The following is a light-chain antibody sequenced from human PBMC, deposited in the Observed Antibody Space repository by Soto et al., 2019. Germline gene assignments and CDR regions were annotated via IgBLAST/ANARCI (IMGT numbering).Light chain of an antibody. Sequence: EIVLTQSPGTLSVSPGDGVTLSCRASQTVGKNYLAWYQHKPGQAPRFLIYGASSRATGIPDRFSGSGSGTEFTLTISSLQSEDFAVYYCQQYNNWPQTFGQGTKVDIK. CDR1: QTVGKN. CDR2: GAS. J-gene: IGKJ1*01. CDR3: QQYNNWPQT. V-gene: IGKV3D-15*01.